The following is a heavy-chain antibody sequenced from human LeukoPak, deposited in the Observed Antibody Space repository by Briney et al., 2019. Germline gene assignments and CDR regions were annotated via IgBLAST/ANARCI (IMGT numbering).Heavy chain of an antibody. J-gene: IGHJ4*02. D-gene: IGHD3-9*01. CDR2: ISSSSSYI. V-gene: IGHV3-21*01. Sequence: GGSLRLSCAASGFTFSSYSMNWVRQAPGKGLEWVSSISSSSSYIYYADSVKGRFTISRDNAKNSLYLQMNSLRAEDTAVYYCARSYFDILTGWHFDYWGQGTLVTVSS. CDR3: ARSYFDILTGWHFDY. CDR1: GFTFSSYS.